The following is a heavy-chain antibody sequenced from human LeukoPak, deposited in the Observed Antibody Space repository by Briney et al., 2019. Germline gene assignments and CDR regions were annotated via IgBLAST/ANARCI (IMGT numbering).Heavy chain of an antibody. Sequence: ASGKVSCKASGYTFTSYDINWVRQATGQGLEWMGWMNPNSGNTGYAQKFQGRVTMTRNTSISTDYMELSSLRSEDTAVYYCARGRRHYDFWSGPKFDYWGQGTLVTVSS. V-gene: IGHV1-8*01. CDR3: ARGRRHYDFWSGPKFDY. J-gene: IGHJ4*02. D-gene: IGHD3-3*01. CDR2: MNPNSGNT. CDR1: GYTFTSYD.